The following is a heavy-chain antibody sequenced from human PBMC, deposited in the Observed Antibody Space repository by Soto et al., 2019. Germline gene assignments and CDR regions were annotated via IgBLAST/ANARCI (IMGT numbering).Heavy chain of an antibody. D-gene: IGHD2-15*01. V-gene: IGHV1-69*01. CDR2: IIPKFGSA. J-gene: IGHJ3*01. CDR1: GGTFSNFA. Sequence: QVQLVQSGAEVKKPGSSVKVSCKASGGTFSNFAINWVRQAPGQGLEWMGGIIPKFGSANYAQKFQGRVTITADESTTTAYMELSSLRSEDTAVYYCAEDEDYLDGGPAYLGAFDFWGQGTMVTVSS. CDR3: AEDEDYLDGGPAYLGAFDF.